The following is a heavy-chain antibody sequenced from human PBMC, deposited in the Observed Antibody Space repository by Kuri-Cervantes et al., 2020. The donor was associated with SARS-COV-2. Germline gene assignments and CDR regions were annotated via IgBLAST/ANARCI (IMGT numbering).Heavy chain of an antibody. CDR3: ARAQRGLMVALDY. CDR1: GFTFSSDS. Sequence: GESLKISCVASGFTFSSDSMNWVRQAPGKGLEWVSSISSSSSYIYYADSVKGRFTISRDNAKNSLYLQMNSLRAEDTAVYYCARAQRGLMVALDYWGQGTLVTVSS. CDR2: ISSSSSYI. J-gene: IGHJ4*02. D-gene: IGHD5-12*01. V-gene: IGHV3-21*01.